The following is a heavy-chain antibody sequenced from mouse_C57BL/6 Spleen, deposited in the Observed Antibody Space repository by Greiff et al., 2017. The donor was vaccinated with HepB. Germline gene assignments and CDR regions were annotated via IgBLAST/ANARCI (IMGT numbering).Heavy chain of an antibody. CDR3: ARHYYGSSYGAMDY. J-gene: IGHJ4*01. CDR1: GFTFSDYG. Sequence: EVNVVESGGGLVKPGGSLKLSCAASGFTFSDYGMHWVRQAPEKGLEWVAYISSGSSTIYYADTVKGRFTISRDNAKNTLFLQMTSLRSEDTAMYYCARHYYGSSYGAMDYWGQGTSVTVSS. CDR2: ISSGSSTI. V-gene: IGHV5-17*01. D-gene: IGHD1-1*01.